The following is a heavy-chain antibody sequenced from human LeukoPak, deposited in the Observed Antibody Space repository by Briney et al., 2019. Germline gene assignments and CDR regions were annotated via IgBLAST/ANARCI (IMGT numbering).Heavy chain of an antibody. D-gene: IGHD1-1*01. V-gene: IGHV1-18*01. J-gene: IGHJ6*02. CDR3: ARRGRGGTTDYDYDGMDV. CDR2: ISAYNGNT. Sequence: ASVKVSCKASGYTFTSYGISGVRQPPGQGLEGMGWISAYNGNTNYAQKLQGRVTMTTDTSTSTAYMELRSLRSDDTAMYYCARRGRGGTTDYDYDGMDVWGQGTTVTVSS. CDR1: GYTFTSYG.